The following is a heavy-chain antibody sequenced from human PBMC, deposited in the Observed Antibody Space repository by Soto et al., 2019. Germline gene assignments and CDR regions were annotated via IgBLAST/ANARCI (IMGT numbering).Heavy chain of an antibody. D-gene: IGHD4-17*01. CDR2: ISGSGGST. CDR1: GFTFSSYA. V-gene: IGHV3-23*01. Sequence: EVQLLESGGGLVQPGGSLRLSCAASGFTFSSYAMSWVRQAPGKGLEWVSAISGSGGSTYYADSVKGRFTISRDNSKNTLYLQMNNLRAEDTAVYYCAKDPRGERTVTRHYWGQGTLVTVSS. J-gene: IGHJ4*02. CDR3: AKDPRGERTVTRHY.